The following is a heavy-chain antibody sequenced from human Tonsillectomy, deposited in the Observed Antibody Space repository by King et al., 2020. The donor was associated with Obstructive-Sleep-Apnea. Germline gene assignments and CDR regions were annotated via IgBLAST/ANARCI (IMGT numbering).Heavy chain of an antibody. V-gene: IGHV4-38-2*02. Sequence: VQLQESGPGLVKPSETLSLTCTVSGYSISSGYYWGWIRQPPGKGLEWIGSIYHSGSTYYNPSLKSRVTISVDTSKNQFSLKLSSVTAADTAVYYCARDGLYYYDSSGRTEIFDYWGQGTLVTVSS. D-gene: IGHD3-22*01. CDR3: ARDGLYYYDSSGRTEIFDY. CDR2: IYHSGST. J-gene: IGHJ4*02. CDR1: GYSISSGYY.